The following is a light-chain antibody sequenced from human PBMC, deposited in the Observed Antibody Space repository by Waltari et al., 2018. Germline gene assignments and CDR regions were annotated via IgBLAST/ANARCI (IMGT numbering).Light chain of an antibody. J-gene: IGKJ1*01. CDR2: GAS. CDR1: QTVANTY. Sequence: ESVLTQSPGTLSLSPGERATLSCRATQTVANTYLHWYQLKPGQAPRLLIYGASSRATGIPDRFSGSGSGTDFTLTISRLEPEDFATYYSQQYNSYSWTFGQGTKVEIK. V-gene: IGKV3-20*01. CDR3: QQYNSYSWT.